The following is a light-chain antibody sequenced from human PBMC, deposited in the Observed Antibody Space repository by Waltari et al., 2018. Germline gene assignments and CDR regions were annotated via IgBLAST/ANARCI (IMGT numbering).Light chain of an antibody. CDR2: INSDGSH. CDR3: QTGGHGTWV. CDR1: SGHSSNV. J-gene: IGLJ3*02. V-gene: IGLV4-69*01. Sequence: QLALTQSPSASASLGASGKLTCTLDSGHSSNVVAWHQQHPEQGPRYLMKINSDGSHSKGDEIPDRFSGSSSGAERYLTISSVQSDDEADYYCQTGGHGTWVFGGGTKLTVL.